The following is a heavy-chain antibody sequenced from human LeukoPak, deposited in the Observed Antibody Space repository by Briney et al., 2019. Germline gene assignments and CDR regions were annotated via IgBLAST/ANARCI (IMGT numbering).Heavy chain of an antibody. Sequence: GGSLRLSCAASGFTFSSYWMSWVRQAPGKGLEWVSGISGSGDTIYYADSVKGRFSISRDNSKNTLFLQMDNLRADDTATYYCARSGPSVLWSKSFDYWGQGALVTVSS. CDR1: GFTFSSYW. J-gene: IGHJ4*02. D-gene: IGHD3-10*01. V-gene: IGHV3-23*01. CDR2: ISGSGDTI. CDR3: ARSGPSVLWSKSFDY.